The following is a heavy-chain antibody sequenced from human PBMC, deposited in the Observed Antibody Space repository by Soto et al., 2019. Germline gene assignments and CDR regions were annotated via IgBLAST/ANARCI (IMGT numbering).Heavy chain of an antibody. CDR2: IAYDGSNK. CDR3: ARSRGPYDSSGYYYGPIHD. V-gene: IGHV3-30-3*01. Sequence: GGSLRLSCAASGFTFSSYAMHWVRQAPGKGLEWVAVIAYDGSNKYYADSVKGRFTISRDNSKNTLYLQMNSLRAEDTAVYYCARSRGPYDSSGYYYGPIHDWGQGTLVTV. CDR1: GFTFSSYA. D-gene: IGHD3-22*01. J-gene: IGHJ4*02.